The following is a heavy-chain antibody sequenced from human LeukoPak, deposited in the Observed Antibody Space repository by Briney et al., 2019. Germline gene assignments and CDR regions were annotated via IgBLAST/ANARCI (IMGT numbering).Heavy chain of an antibody. V-gene: IGHV3-33*01. D-gene: IGHD4-17*01. CDR3: AIEPYGDRIEDY. CDR2: IWYDGSNK. J-gene: IGHJ4*02. CDR1: GFTFSSYG. Sequence: PGGSLRLSCAASGFTFSSYGMHWVRQAPGKGLEWVAVIWYDGSNKYYADSVKGRFTISRDNSKNTLYLQMNSLRAEDTAVYYCAIEPYGDRIEDYWGQGSLVTVSS.